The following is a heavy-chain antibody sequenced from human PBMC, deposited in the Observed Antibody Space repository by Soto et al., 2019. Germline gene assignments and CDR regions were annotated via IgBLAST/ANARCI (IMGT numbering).Heavy chain of an antibody. D-gene: IGHD2-2*01. CDR1: GGSISSSSHY. V-gene: IGHV4-39*01. CDR2: IYYSGST. CDR3: ARLDCSSTSCNLDYYYYMDV. J-gene: IGHJ6*03. Sequence: SVTMSLTCTVSGGSISSSSHYWGWIRQPPGKGLEWIGSIYYSGSTYYNPSLKSRVTISVDTSKNQFSLKLSSVTAADTAVYYCARLDCSSTSCNLDYYYYMDVGGKGSTGTVSS.